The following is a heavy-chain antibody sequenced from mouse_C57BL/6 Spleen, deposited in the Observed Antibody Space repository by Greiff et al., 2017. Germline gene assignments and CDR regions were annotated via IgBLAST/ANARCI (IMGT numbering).Heavy chain of an antibody. D-gene: IGHD2-4*01. Sequence: QVQLQQSGPGLVQPSQSLSITCTVSGFSLTSYGVHWVRQSPGKGLEWLGVIWRGGSTDYNAAFISRLSISKDNSKSQVFFKMNSLQDDDTAIYCCARRSRHWYFEVWGTGTTVTVSS. J-gene: IGHJ1*03. V-gene: IGHV2-2*01. CDR1: GFSLTSYG. CDR3: ARRSRHWYFEV. CDR2: IWRGGST.